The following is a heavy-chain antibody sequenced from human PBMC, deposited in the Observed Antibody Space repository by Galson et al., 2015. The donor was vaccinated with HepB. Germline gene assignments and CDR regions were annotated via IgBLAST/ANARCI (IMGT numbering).Heavy chain of an antibody. Sequence: SLRLSCAASGFTFSSYSMNWVRQAPGKGLEWVSSISSSSSYIYYADSVKGRFTISRDNAKNSLYLQMNSLRAEDTAVYYCARDPGYSGSYFLYYYYGMDVWGQGTTVTVSS. CDR3: ARDPGYSGSYFLYYYYGMDV. D-gene: IGHD1-26*01. CDR2: ISSSSSYI. V-gene: IGHV3-21*01. CDR1: GFTFSSYS. J-gene: IGHJ6*02.